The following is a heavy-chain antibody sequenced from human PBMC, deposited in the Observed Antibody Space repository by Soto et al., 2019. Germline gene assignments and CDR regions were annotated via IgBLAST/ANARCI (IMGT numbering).Heavy chain of an antibody. D-gene: IGHD3-10*01. Sequence: SETLSLTCAVSGGSFSGYYWSWIRQPPGKGLEWIGEINHSRSTNYNPSLKSRVTISVDTSKNQFSLKLSSVTAADTAVYYCARVRLSYYYGSGSPFDYWGQGTLVT. CDR3: ARVRLSYYYGSGSPFDY. CDR2: INHSRST. CDR1: GGSFSGYY. J-gene: IGHJ4*02. V-gene: IGHV4-34*01.